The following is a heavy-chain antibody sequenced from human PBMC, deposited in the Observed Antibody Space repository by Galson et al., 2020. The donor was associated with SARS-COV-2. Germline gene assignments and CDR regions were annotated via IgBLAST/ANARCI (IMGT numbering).Heavy chain of an antibody. D-gene: IGHD6-25*01. V-gene: IGHV4-59*01. CDR3: ARVLGIAADNWFDP. CDR1: GGSISSYY. Sequence: SETLSLTCTVSGGSISSYYWSWIRQPPGKGLEWIGYIYYSGSTNYNPSLKSRVTISVDTSKNQFSLKLSSVTAADTAVYYCARVLGIAADNWFDPWGQGTLVTVSS. J-gene: IGHJ5*02. CDR2: IYYSGST.